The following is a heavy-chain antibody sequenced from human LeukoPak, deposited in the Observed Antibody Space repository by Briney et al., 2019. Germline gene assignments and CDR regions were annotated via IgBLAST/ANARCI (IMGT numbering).Heavy chain of an antibody. CDR1: GGSIRVRSYY. Sequence: PSETLSLTCTVSGGSIRVRSYYWGWIRQPPGTGLEWIGSIYDSGSTYYSPSLKSRVTMSVDTSKNQFSLKLRSVTAADTAVYYCARPSYWGSIDYWGQGALVTVSS. J-gene: IGHJ4*02. V-gene: IGHV4-39*01. D-gene: IGHD2-8*02. CDR2: IYDSGST. CDR3: ARPSYWGSIDY.